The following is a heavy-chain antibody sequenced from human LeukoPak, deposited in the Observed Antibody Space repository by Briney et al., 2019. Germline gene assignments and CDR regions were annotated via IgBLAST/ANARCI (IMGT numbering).Heavy chain of an antibody. CDR3: AREEITMVRGVIHYFDY. J-gene: IGHJ4*02. CDR1: GGSISSSNW. D-gene: IGHD3-10*01. Sequence: SGTLSLTCAVSGGSISSSNWWSWVRQPPGKGLEWIGEIYHSGSTNYNPSLKSRVTISVDKSKNQFSLKLSSVTAADTAVYYCAREEITMVRGVIHYFDYWGQGTLVTVSS. CDR2: IYHSGST. V-gene: IGHV4-4*02.